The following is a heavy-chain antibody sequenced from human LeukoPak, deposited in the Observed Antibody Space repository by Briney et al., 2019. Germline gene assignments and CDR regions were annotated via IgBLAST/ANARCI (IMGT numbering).Heavy chain of an antibody. CDR3: AREIKPIGYVYRDAFDI. CDR1: GYTFTSYY. Sequence: ASVKVSCKASGYTFTSYYMHWVRQAPGQGLEWMGIINPSGGSTSYAQKFQGRVTMTRDTSTSTVYMELSSLRSEDTAVYYCAREIKPIGYVYRDAFDIWGQGTMVTVSS. V-gene: IGHV1-46*01. D-gene: IGHD5-12*01. CDR2: INPSGGST. J-gene: IGHJ3*02.